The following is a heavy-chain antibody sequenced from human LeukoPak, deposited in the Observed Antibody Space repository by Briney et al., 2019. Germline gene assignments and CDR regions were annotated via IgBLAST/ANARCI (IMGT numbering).Heavy chain of an antibody. J-gene: IGHJ4*02. V-gene: IGHV3-23*01. Sequence: PGGSLRLSCAASGFTFSNYAMSWVRQSPGKGLEWDSCISGSGHSTYYADSVKGRFTISRDSSKNTLFLQMNSLRTEDTAVYYCAKAQELGNYEFFLFDYWGQGTLVTVSS. CDR2: ISGSGHST. D-gene: IGHD7-27*01. CDR3: AKAQELGNYEFFLFDY. CDR1: GFTFSNYA.